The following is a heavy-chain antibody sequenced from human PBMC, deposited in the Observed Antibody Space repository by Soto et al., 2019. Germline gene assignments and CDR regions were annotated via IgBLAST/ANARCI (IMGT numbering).Heavy chain of an antibody. CDR1: GFTVSSNY. CDR3: ARHGDYYYYYMDV. V-gene: IGHV3-66*04. D-gene: IGHD4-17*01. Sequence: GGSLRLSCAASGFTVSSNYMSWVRQAPGKGLEWVSVIYSGGSTYYADSVKGRFTISRDNSKNTLYLQMNSLRAEDTAVYYCARHGDYYYYYMDVWGKGTTVTVSS. J-gene: IGHJ6*03. CDR2: IYSGGST.